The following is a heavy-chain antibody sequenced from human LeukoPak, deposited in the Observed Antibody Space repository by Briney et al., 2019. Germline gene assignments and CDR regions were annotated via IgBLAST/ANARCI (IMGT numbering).Heavy chain of an antibody. CDR2: TSHDEGNK. D-gene: IGHD5-18*01. J-gene: IGHJ4*02. CDR3: ARGPGLAMGKGYFDY. V-gene: IGHV3-30*03. Sequence: GGSLRLSCAASGFTFSSYSINWVRQAPGKGLEWVAATSHDEGNKYYADSVKGRFTISRDNSRNTLYLEVNGLRTDDTAVYYCARGPGLAMGKGYFDYCGQGTLVTVSS. CDR1: GFTFSSYS.